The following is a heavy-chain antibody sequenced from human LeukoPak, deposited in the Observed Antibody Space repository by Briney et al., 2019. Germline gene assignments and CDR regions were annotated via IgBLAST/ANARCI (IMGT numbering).Heavy chain of an antibody. CDR1: GFTFSSYG. J-gene: IGHJ4*02. Sequence: GSLRLSCAASGFTFSSYGMNWVRQPPGKGLEWIGEIYHSGSTNYNPSLKSRVTISVDKSKNQFSLKLSSVTAADTAVYYCARGYYGSGSLPFDYWGQGTLVTVSS. D-gene: IGHD3-10*01. V-gene: IGHV4-4*02. CDR2: IYHSGST. CDR3: ARGYYGSGSLPFDY.